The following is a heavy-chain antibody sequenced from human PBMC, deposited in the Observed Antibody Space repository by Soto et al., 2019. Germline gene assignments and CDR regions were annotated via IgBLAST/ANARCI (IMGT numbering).Heavy chain of an antibody. CDR2: ISSSSSYI. J-gene: IGHJ6*03. V-gene: IGHV3-21*04. CDR1: GVTFSSYS. D-gene: IGHD3-10*01. Sequence: GGSLRLSCAASGVTFSSYSMNWVRQAPGKGLEWVSSISSSSSYIYYADSVKGRFTISRDNAKNSLYLQMNSLRAEDTAVYYCAKGVIINPYNYYYYYMDVWGKGTTVTVSS. CDR3: AKGVIINPYNYYYYYMDV.